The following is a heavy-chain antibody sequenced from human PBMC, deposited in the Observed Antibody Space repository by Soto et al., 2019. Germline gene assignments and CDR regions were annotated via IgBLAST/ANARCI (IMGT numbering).Heavy chain of an antibody. Sequence: QVQLVESGGGVVQPGRSLRLSCAASGFTFSNYGMHWVRQAPGKGLEWVAIISDDGRNKYYADSLKGRFIISRDNSNNTLYLQMNSLTTEDTAVYYCAKEGGITTTGDAFDIWGQGTMVIVSS. CDR2: ISDDGRNK. CDR1: GFTFSNYG. V-gene: IGHV3-30*18. J-gene: IGHJ3*02. D-gene: IGHD1-1*01. CDR3: AKEGGITTTGDAFDI.